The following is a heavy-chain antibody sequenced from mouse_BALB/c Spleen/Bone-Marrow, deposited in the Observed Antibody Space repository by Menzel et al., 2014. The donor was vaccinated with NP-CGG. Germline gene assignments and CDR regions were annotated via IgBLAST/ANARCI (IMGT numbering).Heavy chain of an antibody. CDR1: GFAFSDYD. D-gene: IGHD2-4*01. CDR3: ARRRGYDYAFDY. Sequence: EVQRVESGGGSVKPGGSLKLSCAASGFAFSDYDVSWVRQNPEKRLEWVATIRSGGSYTSYPDNMKGRFTISRDNARNTLYLQMSSLRSEDTALYYCARRRGYDYAFDYWGQGTTLTVSS. V-gene: IGHV5-9*02. J-gene: IGHJ2*01. CDR2: IRSGGSYT.